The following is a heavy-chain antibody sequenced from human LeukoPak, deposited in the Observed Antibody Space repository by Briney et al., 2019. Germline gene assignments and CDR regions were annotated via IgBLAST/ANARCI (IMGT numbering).Heavy chain of an antibody. J-gene: IGHJ3*01. D-gene: IGHD2-15*01. CDR2: FYYSGNT. Sequence: PSETLSLTCSVSGGSISGYYWNWIRQPPGKGLEWIGYFYYSGNTSYNPSLKSRVTISVDTSNNQFSLRLASVATADTAVYYCARGRMAASATGPFDLWGQGTMVTISS. CDR3: ARGRMAASATGPFDL. CDR1: GGSISGYY. V-gene: IGHV4-59*01.